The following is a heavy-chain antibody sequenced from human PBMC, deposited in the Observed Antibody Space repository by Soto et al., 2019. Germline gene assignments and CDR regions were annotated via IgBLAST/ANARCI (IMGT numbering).Heavy chain of an antibody. Sequence: ASVKVSCKPSRYTFTSYGISWVRQAPGQGLEWMGWISAYNGNTNYAQKLQGRVTMTTDTSTSTAYMELRSLRSDDTAVYYCARGSGDSGYDPLDYWGQGTLVTVSS. CDR3: ARGSGDSGYDPLDY. CDR2: ISAYNGNT. V-gene: IGHV1-18*04. CDR1: RYTFTSYG. J-gene: IGHJ4*02. D-gene: IGHD5-12*01.